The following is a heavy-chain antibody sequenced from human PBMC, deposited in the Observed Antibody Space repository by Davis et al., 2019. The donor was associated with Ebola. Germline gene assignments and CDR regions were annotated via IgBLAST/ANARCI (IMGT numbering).Heavy chain of an antibody. CDR3: ARGTNGYNPGGYFDS. V-gene: IGHV5-51*01. J-gene: IGHJ4*02. CDR2: IYPGDSDT. Sequence: GESLKISCKGSGYYFTSYWIGWVRQMPGKGLECMGIIYPGDSDTRYSPSFQGQVTISADKSISTAYLQWSSLKASDTAIYYCARGTNGYNPGGYFDSWGQGTLVTVSS. D-gene: IGHD5-24*01. CDR1: GYYFTSYW.